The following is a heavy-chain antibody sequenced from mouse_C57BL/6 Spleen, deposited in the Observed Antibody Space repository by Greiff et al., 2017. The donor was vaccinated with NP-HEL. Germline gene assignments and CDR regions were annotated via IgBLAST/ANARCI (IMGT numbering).Heavy chain of an antibody. CDR2: IDPNSGGT. D-gene: IGHD2-4*01. Sequence: VQLQQPGAELVKPGASVKLSCKASGYTFTSYWMHWVKQRPGRGLEWIGRIDPNSGGTKYNEKFKSKATLTVDKPSSQAYMQLSSLTSEDSAVYYCAREDYDYFDYWGQGTPLTVSS. J-gene: IGHJ2*01. CDR1: GYTFTSYW. CDR3: AREDYDYFDY. V-gene: IGHV1-72*01.